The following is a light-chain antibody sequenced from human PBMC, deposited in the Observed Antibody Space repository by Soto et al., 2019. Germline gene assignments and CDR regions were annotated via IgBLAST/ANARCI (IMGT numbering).Light chain of an antibody. Sequence: EIVLTQSPATLSLSPGEGATLSCRASQSVSSSYIAWYQQSPGQTPSLLIYGASTRATGIPDRFSGSGSGTHFTLTISRLEPGDFAVYYCQHFGGTTFTFGQGTRLEIK. CDR1: QSVSSSY. CDR2: GAS. J-gene: IGKJ5*01. V-gene: IGKV3-20*01. CDR3: QHFGGTTFT.